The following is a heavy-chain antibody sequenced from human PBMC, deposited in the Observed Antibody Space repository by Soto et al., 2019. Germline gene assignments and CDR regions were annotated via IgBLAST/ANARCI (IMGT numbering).Heavy chain of an antibody. V-gene: IGHV3-11*06. Sequence: GGSLRLSCVASGFTFSDFYMSWIRQAPGKGLEWVSYISLSRGYTKYADSVKGRFTISRDNAKNSLYLQMSSLRAEDTAVYYCARSVDLDYWGQGTLVTVSS. CDR3: ARSVDLDY. J-gene: IGHJ4*02. CDR2: ISLSRGYT. CDR1: GFTFSDFY. D-gene: IGHD2-15*01.